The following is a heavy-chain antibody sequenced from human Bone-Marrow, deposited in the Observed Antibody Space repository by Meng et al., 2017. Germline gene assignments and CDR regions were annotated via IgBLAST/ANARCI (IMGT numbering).Heavy chain of an antibody. CDR3: ARDGGNYDFDY. J-gene: IGHJ4*02. D-gene: IGHD1-7*01. V-gene: IGHV1-2*06. CDR2: IIPRNWDA. CDR1: GYTCLDAD. Sequence: HVQLVQLGTEVKNPGGAVRLSSKASGYTCLDADIHCVRHAPGQGLEWMGRIIPRNWDAGSAQKFQGRVTLTWDTSISTAYMELSSLRSDDTAIYFCARDGGNYDFDYWGQGTLVTVSS.